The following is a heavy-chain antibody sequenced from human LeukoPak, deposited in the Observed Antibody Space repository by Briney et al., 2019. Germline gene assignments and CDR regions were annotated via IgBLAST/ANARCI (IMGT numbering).Heavy chain of an antibody. J-gene: IGHJ4*02. V-gene: IGHV4-38-2*02. CDR1: GYSISSGYY. Sequence: PSETLSLTCTVSGYSISSGYYWGWIRQPPGKGLEWIGSIYHSGSTYYNPSLKSRVTISVDTSKNQFSLKLSSVTAADTAVFYRATTYDILTGYHYWGQGTLVTVSS. CDR3: ATTYDILTGYHY. CDR2: IYHSGST. D-gene: IGHD3-9*01.